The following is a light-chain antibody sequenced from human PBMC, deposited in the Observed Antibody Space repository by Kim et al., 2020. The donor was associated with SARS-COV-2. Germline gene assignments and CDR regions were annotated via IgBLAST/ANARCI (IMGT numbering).Light chain of an antibody. CDR3: AAWDDGLSGRV. Sequence: QSVLTQPPSASGPPGQRVIISCSGNSSNIGSNYVYWYQQFPGTAPKLLIYMNNHRPSGVPARFSGSKSGTSASLVISGLRSEDEADYHCAAWDDGLSGRVFGGGTKLTVL. V-gene: IGLV1-47*01. J-gene: IGLJ3*02. CDR2: MNN. CDR1: SSNIGSNY.